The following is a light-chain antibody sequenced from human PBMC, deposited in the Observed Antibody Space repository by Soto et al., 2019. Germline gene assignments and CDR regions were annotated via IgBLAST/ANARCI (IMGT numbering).Light chain of an antibody. J-gene: IGKJ2*01. Sequence: EIVMTQSPATLSVSPGERATLSCRASQSVSSDLAWYLQKPGQAPSLLVYGASNRATGMPARFSGSGSGTEFTLTISGLQSEYFAVYYCQQYNNWPHTVGQGTKLEIK. CDR1: QSVSSD. CDR2: GAS. V-gene: IGKV3-15*01. CDR3: QQYNNWPHT.